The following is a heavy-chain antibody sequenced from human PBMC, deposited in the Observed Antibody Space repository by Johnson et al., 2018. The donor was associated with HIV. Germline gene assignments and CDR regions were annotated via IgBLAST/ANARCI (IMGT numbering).Heavy chain of an antibody. CDR3: SKDQFHKGGGSLVDGFDI. CDR1: GFTFSDSY. J-gene: IGHJ3*02. CDR2: ISGNNA. D-gene: IGHD2-15*01. V-gene: IGHV3-11*06. Sequence: QVQLVESGGGWVKPGGSLSLSCAASGFTFSDSYMNWIRQAPGKGLAWVSYISGNNAYSAESVKGRFTISRDNSKSTLYLQMNSLRAEDTAVYYCSKDQFHKGGGSLVDGFDIWGQGTMVTVSS.